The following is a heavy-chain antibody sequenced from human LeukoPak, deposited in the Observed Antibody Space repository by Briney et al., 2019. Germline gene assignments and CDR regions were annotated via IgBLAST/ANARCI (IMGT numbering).Heavy chain of an antibody. CDR3: ARSYCSGGSCYSENWFDP. J-gene: IGHJ5*02. D-gene: IGHD2-15*01. CDR1: GFTSSSYG. Sequence: PGGSLRLSCAASGFTSSSYGMHWVRQAPGKGLEWVAVIWYDGSNKYYADSVKGRFTISRDNSKNTLYLQMNSLRAEDTAVYYCARSYCSGGSCYSENWFDPWGRGTLVTVSS. CDR2: IWYDGSNK. V-gene: IGHV3-33*01.